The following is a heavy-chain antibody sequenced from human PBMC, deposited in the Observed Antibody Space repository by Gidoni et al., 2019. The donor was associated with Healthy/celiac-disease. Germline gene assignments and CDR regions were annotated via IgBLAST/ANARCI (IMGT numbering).Heavy chain of an antibody. CDR1: GFTFSSYA. D-gene: IGHD1-26*01. Sequence: EVQLLESGGGLVQPGGSLRLSCAASGFTFSSYAMSWVRQAPGKGLEWVSAISGSGGSTYYADSVKGRFTISRDNSKNTLYLQMNSLRAEDTAVYYCAKDFPLVGATTPTRSFDAFDIWGQGTMVTVSS. J-gene: IGHJ3*02. CDR2: ISGSGGST. V-gene: IGHV3-23*01. CDR3: AKDFPLVGATTPTRSFDAFDI.